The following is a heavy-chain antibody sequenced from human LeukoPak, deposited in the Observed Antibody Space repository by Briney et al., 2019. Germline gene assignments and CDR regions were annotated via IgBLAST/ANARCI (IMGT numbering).Heavy chain of an antibody. CDR3: AKDASSDGQLLWFGEFQYYFDY. J-gene: IGHJ4*02. Sequence: GGSLRLSCAASGFTFSSYGMSWVRQAPGKGLEWVSAISGSGGSTYYADSVKGRFTISRDNSKNTLYLQMNSLRAEDTAVYYCAKDASSDGQLLWFGEFQYYFDYWGQGTLVTVSS. CDR2: ISGSGGST. V-gene: IGHV3-23*01. D-gene: IGHD3-10*01. CDR1: GFTFSSYG.